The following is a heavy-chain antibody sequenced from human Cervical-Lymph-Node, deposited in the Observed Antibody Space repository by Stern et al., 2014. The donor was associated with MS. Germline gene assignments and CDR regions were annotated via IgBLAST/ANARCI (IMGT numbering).Heavy chain of an antibody. CDR2: IKSDGSST. CDR1: GFTFSSYW. CDR3: TRDLPIKVFITSFPGMDV. V-gene: IGHV3-74*01. D-gene: IGHD3-22*01. Sequence: MQLVQSGGGLVQPGGSLRLSCAASGFTFSSYWMHWVRQAPGKGLVWVSRIKSDGSSTSYADSVKGRFTISKDNAKNKRYLKMNSRRAEDPAVSFCTRDLPIKVFITSFPGMDVWGQGPPVTVSS. J-gene: IGHJ6*02.